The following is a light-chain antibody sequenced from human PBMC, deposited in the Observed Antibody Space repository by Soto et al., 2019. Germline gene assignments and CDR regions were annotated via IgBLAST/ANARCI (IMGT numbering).Light chain of an antibody. Sequence: QSALTQPASMSGSPGQSITISCTGTSSDVGGYGYVSWYQQHQGKPPKLMIYDVSDRPSGVSNRFSGSKSGNTASLTISGLQAEDDADYYCSSYSKTSPVIFGGGTKLTV. CDR3: SSYSKTSPVI. CDR1: SSDVGGYGY. J-gene: IGLJ2*01. V-gene: IGLV2-14*03. CDR2: DVS.